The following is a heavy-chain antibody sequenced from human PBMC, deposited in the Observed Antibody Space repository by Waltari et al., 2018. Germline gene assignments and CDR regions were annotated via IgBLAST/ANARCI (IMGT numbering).Heavy chain of an antibody. D-gene: IGHD5-12*01. Sequence: EVQLVESGGGLVQTGGSLRLSCAASGFTFSSYWMSWVRQAPGKGLEWVANIKQDGSGKYDVDSVKCRFTISRDNAKNSLYLQMNSLRAEDTAVYYCSRGVASNFDYWGQGTLVTVSS. CDR2: IKQDGSGK. J-gene: IGHJ4*02. CDR1: GFTFSSYW. V-gene: IGHV3-7*01. CDR3: SRGVASNFDY.